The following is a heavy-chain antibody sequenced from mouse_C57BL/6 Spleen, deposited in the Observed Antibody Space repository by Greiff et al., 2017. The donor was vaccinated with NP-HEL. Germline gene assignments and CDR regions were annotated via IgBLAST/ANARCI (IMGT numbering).Heavy chain of an antibody. D-gene: IGHD1-1*01. J-gene: IGHJ3*01. Sequence: QVQLQQPGAELVMPGASVKLSCKASGYTFTSYWMHWVKQRPGQGLEWIGEIDPSDSYTNYNQKFKGQSTLTVDKSSSTAYMQLSSLTSEDSAVYYCARSGSFITTVVAPFAYWGQGTLVTVSA. CDR2: IDPSDSYT. CDR3: ARSGSFITTVVAPFAY. V-gene: IGHV1-69*01. CDR1: GYTFTSYW.